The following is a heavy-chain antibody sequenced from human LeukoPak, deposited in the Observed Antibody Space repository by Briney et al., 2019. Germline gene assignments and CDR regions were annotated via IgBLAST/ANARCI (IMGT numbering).Heavy chain of an antibody. J-gene: IGHJ4*02. Sequence: PSETLSLTCAVYGGSFSGYYWSWIRQPPGKGLEWIGEINHSGSTNYNPSLKSRVTISVDTSKNQFSLKLSSVTAADTAVYYCARVRYYGSGSYYPTIDYWGQGTPVTVSS. CDR3: ARVRYYGSGSYYPTIDY. CDR2: INHSGST. CDR1: GGSFSGYY. V-gene: IGHV4-34*01. D-gene: IGHD3-10*01.